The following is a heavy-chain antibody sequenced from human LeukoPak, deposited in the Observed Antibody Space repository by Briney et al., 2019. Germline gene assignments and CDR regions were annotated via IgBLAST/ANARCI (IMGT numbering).Heavy chain of an antibody. CDR2: ISGSGGST. CDR1: GFSFSSNS. CDR3: AKGPHYYGSGSYYSWYYYYMDV. V-gene: IGHV3-23*01. D-gene: IGHD3-10*01. J-gene: IGHJ6*03. Sequence: GGSLRLSCAASGFSFSSNSMNWVRQAPGKGLEWVSSISGSGGSTYYADSVKGRFTISRDNSKNTLYLQMNSLRAEDTAVYYCAKGPHYYGSGSYYSWYYYYMDVWGKGTTVTVSS.